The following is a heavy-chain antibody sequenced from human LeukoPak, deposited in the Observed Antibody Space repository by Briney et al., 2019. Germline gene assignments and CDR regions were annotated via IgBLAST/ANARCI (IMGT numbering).Heavy chain of an antibody. CDR3: ATYDSWSGYNIAY. J-gene: IGHJ4*02. D-gene: IGHD3-3*01. CDR2: INRDGSEK. CDR1: GFTLSSRW. V-gene: IGHV3-7*03. Sequence: GGSLRLSCVVSGFTLSSRWMMWVRQAPGEGLEWMTNINRDGSEKNYVDSVKGRFTITRDNAENSLYLQMNSLKVEDSAIYYCATYDSWSGYNIAYWGQGALVTVSS.